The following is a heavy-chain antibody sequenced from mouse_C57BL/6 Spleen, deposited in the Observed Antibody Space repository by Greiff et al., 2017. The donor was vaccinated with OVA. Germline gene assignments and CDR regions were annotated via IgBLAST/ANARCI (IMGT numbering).Heavy chain of an antibody. V-gene: IGHV7-3*01. D-gene: IGHD1-1*01. CDR3: ARRGSRHWYFDV. CDR1: GFTFTDYY. J-gene: IGHJ1*03. Sequence: EVKLQESGGGLVQPGGSLSLSCAASGFTFTDYYMSWVRQPPGKALEWLGFIRNKANGYTTEYSASVKGRFTISRDNSQSILYLQMNALRAEDSATYYCARRGSRHWYFDVWGTGTTVTVSS. CDR2: IRNKANGYTT.